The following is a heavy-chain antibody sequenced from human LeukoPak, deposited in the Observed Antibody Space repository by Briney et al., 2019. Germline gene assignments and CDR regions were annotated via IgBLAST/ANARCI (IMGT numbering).Heavy chain of an antibody. D-gene: IGHD6-13*01. V-gene: IGHV4-39*07. CDR3: ARVSSSSSWYSPPNYYYYYMDV. CDR2: IYYSGST. CDR1: GGSISSYY. J-gene: IGHJ6*03. Sequence: SETLSLTCSVSGGSISSYYWGWIRQPPGKGLEWIGSIYYSGSTYYNPSLKSRVTISVDTSKNQFSLKLSSVTAADTAVYYCARVSSSSSWYSPPNYYYYYMDVWGKGTTVTVSS.